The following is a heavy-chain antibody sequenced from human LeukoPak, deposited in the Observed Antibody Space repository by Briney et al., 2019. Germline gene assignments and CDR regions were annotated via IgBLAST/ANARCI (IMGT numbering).Heavy chain of an antibody. Sequence: SETLSLTCTVSGDSISSYYWSWIRQPPGKGLEWIAYVYYSGSTNYNPSLKSRVTISVDTSKNQFSLKLSSVTAADTAVYYCARCGTSTSCYGNWFDPWGQGTLVTVSS. D-gene: IGHD2-2*01. V-gene: IGHV4-59*01. CDR1: GDSISSYY. J-gene: IGHJ5*02. CDR3: ARCGTSTSCYGNWFDP. CDR2: VYYSGST.